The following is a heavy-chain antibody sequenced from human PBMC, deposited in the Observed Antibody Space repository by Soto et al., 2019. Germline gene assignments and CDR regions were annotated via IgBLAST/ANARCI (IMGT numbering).Heavy chain of an antibody. Sequence: TSETLSLTCTVSGGSISSYYWSWIRQPPGKGLEWIGYIYYSGSTNYNPSLKSRVTISVDTSKNQFSLKLSSVTAADTAVYYCARVFHYDSSGLDYWGQGTLVTVSS. CDR2: IYYSGST. CDR1: GGSISSYY. J-gene: IGHJ4*02. CDR3: ARVFHYDSSGLDY. D-gene: IGHD3-22*01. V-gene: IGHV4-59*01.